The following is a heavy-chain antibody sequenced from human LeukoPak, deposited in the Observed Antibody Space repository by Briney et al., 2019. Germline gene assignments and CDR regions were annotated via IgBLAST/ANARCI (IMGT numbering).Heavy chain of an antibody. J-gene: IGHJ4*02. CDR3: ASAIAVAGTGFDY. V-gene: IGHV3-30*03. CDR1: GFTFSSYG. CDR2: ISYDGSNK. D-gene: IGHD6-19*01. Sequence: GGSLRLSCAASGFTFSSYGMHWVRQAPGKGLERVAVISYDGSNKYYADSVKGRFTISRDNSKNTLYPQMNSLRAEDTAVYYCASAIAVAGTGFDYWGQGTLVTVSS.